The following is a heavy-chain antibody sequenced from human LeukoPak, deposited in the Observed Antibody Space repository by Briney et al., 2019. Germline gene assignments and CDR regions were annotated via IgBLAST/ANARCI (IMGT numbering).Heavy chain of an antibody. V-gene: IGHV3-9*01. D-gene: IGHD6-19*01. CDR1: GFTFDDYA. Sequence: PGRSLRLSCTASGFTFDDYAMYWVRQAPGKGLEWVSGISWNSGYIDYAGSVKGRFTISRDNAKNSLYLQMNSVRPEDTALYYCAKGSSLAVAGTMGYYDYYYTDVWGKGTTVTISS. CDR2: ISWNSGYI. CDR3: AKGSSLAVAGTMGYYDYYYTDV. J-gene: IGHJ6*03.